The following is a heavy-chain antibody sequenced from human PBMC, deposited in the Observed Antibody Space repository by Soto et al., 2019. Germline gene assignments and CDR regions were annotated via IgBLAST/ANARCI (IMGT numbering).Heavy chain of an antibody. J-gene: IGHJ6*02. V-gene: IGHV3-11*01. CDR3: AIGGGQIDDSGMDV. Sequence: PGGSLRLSCEVSGSFFSDYYMSWIRPAPGKGLETLCYISGTGNTTSDADSVKGRFTISRDNAKNSLFLHLNSLSAGDTAVYYCAIGGGQIDDSGMDVWGQGTMVTVSS. D-gene: IGHD3-3*01. CDR1: GSFFSDYY. CDR2: ISGTGNTT.